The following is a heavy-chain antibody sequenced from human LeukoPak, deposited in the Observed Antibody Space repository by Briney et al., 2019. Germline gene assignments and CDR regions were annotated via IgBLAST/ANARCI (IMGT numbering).Heavy chain of an antibody. CDR3: ARDRGRLGYFDY. J-gene: IGHJ4*02. CDR1: GFTFNNYG. V-gene: IGHV3-33*01. Sequence: GGSLRLSCVASGFTFNNYGMHWIRQAPGKGLEWVAVIWFDGSNKYYADSVKGRFTISRDNSKNTLFPQIDSLRAEDTAVYYCARDRGRLGYFDYWGQGTLVTVSS. D-gene: IGHD1-26*01. CDR2: IWFDGSNK.